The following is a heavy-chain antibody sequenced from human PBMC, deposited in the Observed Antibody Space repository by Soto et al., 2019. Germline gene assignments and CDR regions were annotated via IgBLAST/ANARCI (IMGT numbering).Heavy chain of an antibody. CDR1: GGTLSDHG. CDR2: TIPVFNTA. Sequence: QVQLEQSGAEVKKPGSSVKVSCKASGGTLSDHGVAWLRQAPGQGLEWMGGTIPVFNTAKYAQKFQGRVTITADESTSTAYMELSSLRSEDTAVYYCARDHNLRDGYNYILKHWGQGTLVTVSS. J-gene: IGHJ1*01. V-gene: IGHV1-69*01. D-gene: IGHD5-12*01. CDR3: ARDHNLRDGYNYILKH.